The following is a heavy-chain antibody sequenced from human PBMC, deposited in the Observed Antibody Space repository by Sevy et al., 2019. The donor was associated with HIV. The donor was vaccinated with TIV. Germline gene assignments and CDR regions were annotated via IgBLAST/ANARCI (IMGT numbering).Heavy chain of an antibody. J-gene: IGHJ3*01. CDR3: ARNVGDM. V-gene: IGHV3-7*01. CDR2: IKQDGSQK. Sequence: GGSLRLSCAASGFTFSDYWMSWVRQAPGKGLEWVANIKQDGSQKYFVDSVKGRFTISRDNAKNSLYLQMDNLRAEDKAVYYCARNVGDMWGQGTMVTVS. D-gene: IGHD1-26*01. CDR1: GFTFSDYW.